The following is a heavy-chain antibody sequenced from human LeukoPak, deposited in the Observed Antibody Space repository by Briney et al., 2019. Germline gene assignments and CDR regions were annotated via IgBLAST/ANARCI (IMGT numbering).Heavy chain of an antibody. D-gene: IGHD2-21*02. J-gene: IGHJ4*02. V-gene: IGHV3-15*01. CDR3: TTRVVTTIDF. CDR2: VRRQTEGATT. Sequence: GGSLRLSCAASGFTFSESWMKWVRQAPGKGLEWVGRVRRQTEGATTDYPAPVKGRFTISRDDSKNTVYLQMNFLKTEDTAVYYCTTRVVTTIDFWGQGTLVTVSS. CDR1: GFTFSESW.